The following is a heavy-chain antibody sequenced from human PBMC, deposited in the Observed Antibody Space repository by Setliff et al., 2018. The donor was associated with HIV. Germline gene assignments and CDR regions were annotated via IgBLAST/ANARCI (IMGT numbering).Heavy chain of an antibody. V-gene: IGHV4-61*02. Sequence: PSETLSLTCTVSGGSISSETFSWNWIRQPAGKGLEWTGRIYTSGSTDYNPSLKSRVTMSVDTSKNQFSLKLSSVTAADTAVYYCARGGYYYYFGVDVWGQGTTVTVSS. D-gene: IGHD3-16*01. CDR2: IYTSGST. J-gene: IGHJ6*02. CDR3: ARGGYYYYFGVDV. CDR1: GGSISSETFS.